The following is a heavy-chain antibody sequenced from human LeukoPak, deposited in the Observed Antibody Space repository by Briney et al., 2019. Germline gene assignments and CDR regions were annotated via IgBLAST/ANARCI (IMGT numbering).Heavy chain of an antibody. V-gene: IGHV4-39*01. Sequence: PSETLSLTCTVSGGSISSSSYHWGWIRQPPGKGLEWIGSIYYSGSTYYNPSLKSRVTISVDRSKNQFSLKLSSVTAADTAVYYCARQGYYYGSGSYYNEAYMDVWGKGTTVTISS. CDR2: IYYSGST. J-gene: IGHJ6*03. CDR3: ARQGYYYGSGSYYNEAYMDV. D-gene: IGHD3-10*01. CDR1: GGSISSSSYH.